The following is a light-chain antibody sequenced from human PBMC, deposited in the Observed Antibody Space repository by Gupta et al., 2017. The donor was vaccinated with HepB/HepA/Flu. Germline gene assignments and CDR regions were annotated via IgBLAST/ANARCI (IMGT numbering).Light chain of an antibody. CDR2: SAS. Sequence: DIQMTQSPSSLSASVGDRVTITCRASQSIDKYLNWYQQRPGKAPKLLIYSASPLQSGVPSRFSGSGYGRDFSLTISTPQPEEFAGYYGQQGYSAQTFGQGTKVEIK. CDR3: QQGYSAQT. J-gene: IGKJ1*01. CDR1: QSIDKY. V-gene: IGKV1-39*01.